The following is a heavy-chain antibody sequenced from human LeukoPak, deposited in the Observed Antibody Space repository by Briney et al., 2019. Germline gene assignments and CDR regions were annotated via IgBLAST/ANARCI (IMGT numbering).Heavy chain of an antibody. CDR2: ISYDGSNK. Sequence: GGSLRLSCAASGFTFSSYAMHWVRQAPGKGLEWVSVISYDGSNKYYADSVKGRFTISRDNSKNTLYLQMNSLRAEDTAVYYCARRNSGSYSRGFDYWGQGTLVTVSS. CDR1: GFTFSSYA. D-gene: IGHD1-26*01. CDR3: ARRNSGSYSRGFDY. J-gene: IGHJ4*02. V-gene: IGHV3-30*04.